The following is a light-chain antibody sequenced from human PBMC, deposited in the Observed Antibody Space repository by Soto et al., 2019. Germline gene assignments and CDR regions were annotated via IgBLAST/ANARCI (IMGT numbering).Light chain of an antibody. CDR1: SSNIGSNT. J-gene: IGLJ2*01. V-gene: IGLV1-44*01. Sequence: QSVLTQPPSASGTPGQRVTISCSGSSSNIGSNTGNWYQQLPGAAPKLLIYRNNQRPSGVPDRFSGSKSGTSASLAISGLQSEDEADYYCAAWDDTLNGVVFGGGTKVTVL. CDR2: RNN. CDR3: AAWDDTLNGVV.